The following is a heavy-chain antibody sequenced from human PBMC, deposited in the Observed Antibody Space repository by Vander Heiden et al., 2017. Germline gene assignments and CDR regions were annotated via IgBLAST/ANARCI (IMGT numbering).Heavy chain of an antibody. CDR3: ARGSFYYFDY. Sequence: EVQLVESGGGLVKPGGSLRLSCAAPGFTFSSYSLNWVRQAPGKGLEWVSSISSSSSYIYYADSVKGRFTISRDNAKNSLYLQMNSLRAEDTAVYYCARGSFYYFDYWGQGTLVTVSS. V-gene: IGHV3-21*01. J-gene: IGHJ4*02. CDR1: GFTFSSYS. CDR2: ISSSSSYI.